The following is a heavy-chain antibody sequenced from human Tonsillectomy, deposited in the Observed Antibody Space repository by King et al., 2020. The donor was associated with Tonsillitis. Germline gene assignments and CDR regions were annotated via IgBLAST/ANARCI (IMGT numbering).Heavy chain of an antibody. CDR1: GGSISSYY. CDR2: IYYSGST. J-gene: IGHJ6*03. V-gene: IGHV4-59*01. Sequence: QLQESGPGLVKPSETLSLTCTVSGGSISSYYWSWLRQPPGKGLEWIGYIYYSGSTNYNPSLKSRVTISVDTSKNQFSLKLSSVTAADTAVYYCARGYRLLDYYYYYMDVWGKGTTVTVSS. CDR3: ARGYRLLDYYYYYMDV. D-gene: IGHD2-15*01.